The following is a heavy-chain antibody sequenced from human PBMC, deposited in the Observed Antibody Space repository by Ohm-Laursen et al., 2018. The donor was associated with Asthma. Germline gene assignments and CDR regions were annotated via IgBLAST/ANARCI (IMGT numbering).Heavy chain of an antibody. J-gene: IGHJ5*02. CDR1: GGSIGSDDYY. V-gene: IGHV4-30-4*01. CDR3: ARHTIFGVVKNNWFDP. CDR2: IYHSVST. D-gene: IGHD3-3*01. Sequence: SQTLSLTCTVSGGSIGSDDYYWSWIRQPPGKGLEWIGYIYHSVSTYYSPSLKSRVAISGDTSKNQFSLKLSFVTAADTAVYYCARHTIFGVVKNNWFDPWGQGTLVTVSS.